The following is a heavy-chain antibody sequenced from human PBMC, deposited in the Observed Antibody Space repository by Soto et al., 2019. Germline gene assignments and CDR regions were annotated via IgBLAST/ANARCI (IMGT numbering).Heavy chain of an antibody. CDR1: GGSVSSSSSY. CDR3: GSSPPEPGQNWFDP. V-gene: IGHV4-61*01. CDR2: LHYSGGT. Sequence: QVQLQESGPGLVKPSETLSLTCSVSGGSVSSSSSYWNWIRQPPGKGLEWIGYLHYSGGTSNNTSLKSRVTISVDTSKNQLSLKLTSVTAADTAVYYCGSSPPEPGQNWFDPWGQGTLVTVSS. J-gene: IGHJ5*02. D-gene: IGHD1-1*01.